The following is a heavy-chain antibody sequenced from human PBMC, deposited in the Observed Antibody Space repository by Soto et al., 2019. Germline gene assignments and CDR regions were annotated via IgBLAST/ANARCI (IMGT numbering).Heavy chain of an antibody. CDR3: AGHEDGSGWEIDY. J-gene: IGHJ4*02. CDR2: IYYSGST. CDR1: GGSISSYY. V-gene: IGHV4-59*08. Sequence: SETLSLTCTVSGGSISSYYWSWIRQPPGKGLEWIGYIYYSGSTNYNPSLKSRVTISVDTSKNQFSLKLSSVTAADTAVYYCAGHEDGSGWEIDYWGQGTLVSVSS. D-gene: IGHD6-19*01.